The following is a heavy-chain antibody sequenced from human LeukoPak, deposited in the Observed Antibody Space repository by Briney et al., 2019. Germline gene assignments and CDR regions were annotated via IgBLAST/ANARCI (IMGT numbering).Heavy chain of an antibody. Sequence: AGGSLRLSCAGSRLSFSTYGMNWVRQVPGKGLEWISYISSTSDTIHYEDSVRSRFTISRDNAKSSLFLQMSSLRAEDTAVYYCAGGYDFSEGLKRGFEHWGQGTRVTVSS. CDR3: AGGYDFSEGLKRGFEH. CDR1: RLSFSTYG. V-gene: IGHV3-48*01. CDR2: ISSTSDTI. J-gene: IGHJ4*02. D-gene: IGHD3-3*01.